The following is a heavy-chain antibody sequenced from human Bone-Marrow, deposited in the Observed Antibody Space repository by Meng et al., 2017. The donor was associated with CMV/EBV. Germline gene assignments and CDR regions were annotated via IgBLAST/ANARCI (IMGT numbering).Heavy chain of an antibody. D-gene: IGHD6-13*01. CDR3: ARVHIAAAGYYYNGMDV. J-gene: IGHJ6*02. Sequence: ASVKVSCKASGGTFSSYAISWVRQAPGQGLEWMGWINPKSGGTNYAQKFQGRVTMTRDTSSSTAHMELSRLTSDDTAAYYCARVHIAAAGYYYNGMDVWGQGTTVTVSS. CDR1: GGTFSSYA. CDR2: INPKSGGT. V-gene: IGHV1-2*02.